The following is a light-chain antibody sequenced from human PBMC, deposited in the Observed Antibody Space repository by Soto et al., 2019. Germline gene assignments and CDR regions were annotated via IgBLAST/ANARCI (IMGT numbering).Light chain of an antibody. Sequence: QAVVTQEPSLTVSPGGTVTLTCGSSTGAVTSGHYPYWFQQKPGQAPRTLIYDTSNKHSWTPARFSGSLLGGKAALTLSGAQPEDDAESYCLLSYSAADVFGTGTKVTVL. CDR3: LLSYSAADV. CDR2: DTS. CDR1: TGAVTSGHY. J-gene: IGLJ1*01. V-gene: IGLV7-46*01.